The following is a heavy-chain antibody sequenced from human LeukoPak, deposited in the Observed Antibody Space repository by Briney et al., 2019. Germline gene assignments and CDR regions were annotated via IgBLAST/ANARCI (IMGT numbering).Heavy chain of an antibody. D-gene: IGHD5-18*01. CDR1: GYTFTGYY. J-gene: IGHJ6*03. V-gene: IGHV1-2*02. CDR2: INPNRGGT. Sequence: GASVKVSCKASGYTFTGYYMHWVRQAPGQGLEWIGWINPNRGGTNYAQKFQGRVTMTRDTSISTAYMELSRLRSDDTAVYYCARDASGYSYGSNAYYYYYMDVWGKGTTVTVSS. CDR3: ARDASGYSYGSNAYYYYYMDV.